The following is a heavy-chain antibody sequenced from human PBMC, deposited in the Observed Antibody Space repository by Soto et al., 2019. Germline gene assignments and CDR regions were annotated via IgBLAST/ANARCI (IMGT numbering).Heavy chain of an antibody. CDR2: IKSKTDGGTT. CDR3: TTLSYDFWSGSDY. J-gene: IGHJ4*02. CDR1: GFTFSNAW. Sequence: PGGSLRLSCAASGFTFSNAWMNWVRQAPGKGLEWVGRIKSKTDGGTTDYAAPVKGRFTISRDDSKNTLYLQMNSLKTEDTAVYYCTTLSYDFWSGSDYWGQGTLVTVSS. V-gene: IGHV3-15*07. D-gene: IGHD3-3*01.